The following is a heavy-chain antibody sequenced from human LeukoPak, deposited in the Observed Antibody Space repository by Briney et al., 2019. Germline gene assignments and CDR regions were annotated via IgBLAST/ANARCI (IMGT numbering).Heavy chain of an antibody. CDR3: ARDQQYRPDWFDP. CDR2: ISTYNGNT. Sequence: ASVKVSCKASGYTFTSYGISWVRQAPGQGLEWMGWISTYNGNTKYAQKLQGRVTMTTDTSTSTAYMELRSLRSDDTALYYCARDQQYRPDWFDPWGQGTLVTVSS. V-gene: IGHV1-18*01. CDR1: GYTFTSYG. D-gene: IGHD4-11*01. J-gene: IGHJ5*02.